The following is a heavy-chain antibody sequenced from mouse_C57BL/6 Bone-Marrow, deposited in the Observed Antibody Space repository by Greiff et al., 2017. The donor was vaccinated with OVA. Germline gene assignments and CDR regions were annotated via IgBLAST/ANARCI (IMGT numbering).Heavy chain of an antibody. V-gene: IGHV1-53*01. CDR2: INPSNGGT. CDR3: ARRKTSLDY. CDR1: GYTFTSYW. Sequence: VQLQQPGTELVKPGASVKLSCKASGYTFTSYWMHWVKQRPGQGLAWIGNINPSNGGTNYNEKLKSKATLTVDKSSSTAYMQLSSLTSEDSAVYYCARRKTSLDYWGQGTSVTVSS. J-gene: IGHJ4*01.